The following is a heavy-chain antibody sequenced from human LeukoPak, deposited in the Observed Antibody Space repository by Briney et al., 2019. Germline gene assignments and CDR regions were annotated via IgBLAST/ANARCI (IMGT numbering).Heavy chain of an antibody. CDR2: IYYSGST. Sequence: SGTLSLTCTVSGGSISSGGYYWSWIRQHPGKGLEWIGYIYYSGSTYYNPSLKGRVTMSVDTSKNQFSLKLSSVTAADTAVYYCARDLNGSYGRWLDPWGQGTLVTVSS. CDR3: ARDLNGSYGRWLDP. J-gene: IGHJ5*02. D-gene: IGHD1-26*01. V-gene: IGHV4-61*08. CDR1: GGSISSGGYY.